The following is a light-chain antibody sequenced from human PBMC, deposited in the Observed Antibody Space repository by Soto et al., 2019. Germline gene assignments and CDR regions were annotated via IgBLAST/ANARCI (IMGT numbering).Light chain of an antibody. J-gene: IGLJ1*01. CDR3: RSFTSSITYV. Sequence: QSVLTQPASVSGSPGQSITISCTGTSSDVGGHNAVSWYRQDPGKAPKLVIYDVTNRPSGVSNRFSGSKSGNTASLTISGLQTEDEADYYCRSFTSSITYVFGTGTQLTVL. CDR1: SSDVGGHNA. V-gene: IGLV2-14*01. CDR2: DVT.